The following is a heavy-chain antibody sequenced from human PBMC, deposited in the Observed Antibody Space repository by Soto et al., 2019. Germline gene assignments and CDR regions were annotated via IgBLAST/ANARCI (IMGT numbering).Heavy chain of an antibody. CDR2: TSDSGGVT. Sequence: GGSLRLSCAASGFTFGSYAMSWVRQAPGKGLEWVSSTSDSGGVTYYAEYVKGRFTVSRDNSKNTLYLQLNSLRAEDTALYYCATILETAATGSWGQGSLVTVSS. D-gene: IGHD2-15*01. CDR3: ATILETAATGS. J-gene: IGHJ5*02. V-gene: IGHV3-23*01. CDR1: GFTFGSYA.